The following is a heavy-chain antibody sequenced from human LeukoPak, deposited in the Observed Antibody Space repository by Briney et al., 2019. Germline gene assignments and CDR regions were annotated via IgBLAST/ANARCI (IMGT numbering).Heavy chain of an antibody. J-gene: IGHJ4*02. CDR3: ARDSHHPYCGGDCYPGH. CDR1: GGSISNYY. V-gene: IGHV4-4*07. CDR2: IYTSGST. D-gene: IGHD2-21*02. Sequence: TSETLSLTCTVSGGSISNYYWSWIRQPAGKGLEWIGRIYTSGSTNYNASLKSRVTMSVDTSKNQFSLKLSSVTAADTAVYYCARDSHHPYCGGDCYPGHWGQGTLVTVSS.